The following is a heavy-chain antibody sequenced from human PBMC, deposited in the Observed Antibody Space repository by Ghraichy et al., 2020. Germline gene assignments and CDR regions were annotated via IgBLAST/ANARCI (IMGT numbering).Heavy chain of an antibody. Sequence: AGSLRHSCAASGFTFSSYAMSWVRQAPGKGLEWVSAISGSGGSTYYADSVKGRFTISRDNSKNTLYLQMNSLRAEDTAVYYCAKDMCRGYHEGGGYYYGMDVWGQGTTVTVSS. D-gene: IGHD5-12*01. CDR2: ISGSGGST. V-gene: IGHV3-23*01. CDR3: AKDMCRGYHEGGGYYYGMDV. CDR1: GFTFSSYA. J-gene: IGHJ6*02.